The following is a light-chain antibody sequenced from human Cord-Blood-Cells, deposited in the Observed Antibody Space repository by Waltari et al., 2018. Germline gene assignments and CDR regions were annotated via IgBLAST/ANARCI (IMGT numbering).Light chain of an antibody. Sequence: SYELTQPPSVSVSPGQTASITCSGDKLGDKYACWYQQKPGQAPVLVIYQDSKRPSGIPERFSGSNSGNTATLTISGTQAIDEADYYCQAWDSSTVVFGGGTNLTVL. CDR3: QAWDSSTVV. CDR2: QDS. CDR1: KLGDKY. V-gene: IGLV3-1*01. J-gene: IGLJ2*01.